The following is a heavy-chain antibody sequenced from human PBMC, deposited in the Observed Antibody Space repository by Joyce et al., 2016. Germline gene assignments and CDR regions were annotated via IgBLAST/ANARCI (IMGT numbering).Heavy chain of an antibody. CDR1: GGSISSYY. Sequence: QVQLQESGPGLVKPSATLSLSCTVSGGSISSYYWSWIWQPPGKGLEGIGYINHRGRTKYHPYLKSRVTISVDASKNEFSLKMTAVTAADTAVDYCARGNDYDYWSGYEAHYFDYWGQGTLVTVYS. J-gene: IGHJ4*02. V-gene: IGHV4-59*01. CDR3: ARGNDYDYWSGYEAHYFDY. CDR2: INHRGRT. D-gene: IGHD3-3*01.